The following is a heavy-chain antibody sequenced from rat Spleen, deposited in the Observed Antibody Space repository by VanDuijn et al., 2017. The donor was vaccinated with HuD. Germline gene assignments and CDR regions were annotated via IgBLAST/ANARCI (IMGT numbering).Heavy chain of an antibody. Sequence: QVHLRESGPGLVQPSQTLSLTCTVSGFSLTSYHVSWVRQPPGKGLEWMGVIWNTGGTRYNSTLKSRLSISKDSSKSQVFLKVSSLQTEDTATYYCARDLGPGYNYFDYWGQGVMVTVSS. V-gene: IGHV2-41*01. J-gene: IGHJ2*01. D-gene: IGHD1-4*01. CDR1: GFSLTSYH. CDR2: IWNTGGT. CDR3: ARDLGPGYNYFDY.